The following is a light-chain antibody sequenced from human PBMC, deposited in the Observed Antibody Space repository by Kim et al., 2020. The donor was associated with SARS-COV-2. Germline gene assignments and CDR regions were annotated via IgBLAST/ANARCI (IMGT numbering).Light chain of an antibody. CDR2: YDS. CDR1: NIGSNH. Sequence: SYELTQPPAVSVAPGKTAVITCGGKNIGSNHVHWYQQRPGQAPVLVMSYDSDRPSGIPERISGSNSGNTATLTISRVEAGDEADYYCQVWDSTSEQPWVIGGGTKLTVL. J-gene: IGLJ3*02. V-gene: IGLV3-21*04. CDR3: QVWDSTSEQPWV.